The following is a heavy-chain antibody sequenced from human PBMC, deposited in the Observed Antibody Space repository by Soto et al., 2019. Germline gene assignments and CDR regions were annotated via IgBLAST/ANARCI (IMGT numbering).Heavy chain of an antibody. CDR3: ARQRTSVVTQAYFDE. Sequence: SETLALTCAVSGGSINSRSYYWGWILQSPGKGLEWIGSIYYSGSTYYNPSLKSRVAMSVDTSKNQFSLKLRSVSAADTAVYYCARQRTSVVTQAYFDEWGPGSMMTVYS. CDR1: GGSINSRSYY. J-gene: IGHJ4*02. D-gene: IGHD2-21*02. CDR2: IYYSGST. V-gene: IGHV4-39*01.